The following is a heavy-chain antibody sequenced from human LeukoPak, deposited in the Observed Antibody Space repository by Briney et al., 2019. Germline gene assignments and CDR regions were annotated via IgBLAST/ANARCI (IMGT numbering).Heavy chain of an antibody. Sequence: GGSLRLSCAASGFTFSSYWMSWVRQAPGKGLEWVANIKQDGSEKYYVDSVKGRFTISRDNAKNSLYLQMNSLRAEDTAVYYCARIGYSGLGYYYGMDVWGQGTTVTVSS. CDR3: ARIGYSGLGYYYGMDV. V-gene: IGHV3-7*01. D-gene: IGHD5-12*01. J-gene: IGHJ6*02. CDR1: GFTFSSYW. CDR2: IKQDGSEK.